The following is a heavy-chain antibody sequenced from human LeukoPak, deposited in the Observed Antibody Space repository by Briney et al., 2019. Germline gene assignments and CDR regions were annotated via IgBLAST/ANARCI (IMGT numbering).Heavy chain of an antibody. CDR1: GGSISSYY. J-gene: IGHJ4*02. D-gene: IGHD6-13*01. Sequence: PSETLSLTCAVSGGSISSYYWSWIRQPPGKGPEWIGYIYYSGSTNYNPSLKSRVTISVDTSKNQFSLKLSSVDAADTAVYYCARADSSSWYYFDYWGQGTLVTVSS. CDR3: ARADSSSWYYFDY. CDR2: IYYSGST. V-gene: IGHV4-59*01.